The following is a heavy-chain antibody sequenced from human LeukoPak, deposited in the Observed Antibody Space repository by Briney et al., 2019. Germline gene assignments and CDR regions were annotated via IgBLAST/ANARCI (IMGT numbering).Heavy chain of an antibody. CDR2: ICDSGST. CDR1: GGSISTYY. J-gene: IGHJ4*02. D-gene: IGHD4-17*01. V-gene: IGHV4-59*12. Sequence: SETLSLTCTVSGGSISTYYCSWIRQPPGKGLEWIGYICDSGSTNYNPSLKSRVTISVDTSKNQFSLKLSSVTAADTAVYYCARVARLYGDPSYFDYWGQGTLVTVSS. CDR3: ARVARLYGDPSYFDY.